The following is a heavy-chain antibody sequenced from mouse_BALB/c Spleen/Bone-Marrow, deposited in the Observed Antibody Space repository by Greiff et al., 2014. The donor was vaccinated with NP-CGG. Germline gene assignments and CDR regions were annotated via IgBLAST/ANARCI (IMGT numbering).Heavy chain of an antibody. CDR2: INPYNDGT. CDR3: ARSLYGYDWYFDV. Sequence: EVQLQQSGPELVKPGASVKMSCKASGYTFTSYVMHWVKQKPGQGLEWIGNINPYNDGTKYNEKFKGKATLTSDKSSSTAFMELSSLTSEDSAVYYCARSLYGYDWYFDVWGAGTTVTFSS. CDR1: GYTFTSYV. V-gene: IGHV1-14*01. D-gene: IGHD2-2*01. J-gene: IGHJ1*01.